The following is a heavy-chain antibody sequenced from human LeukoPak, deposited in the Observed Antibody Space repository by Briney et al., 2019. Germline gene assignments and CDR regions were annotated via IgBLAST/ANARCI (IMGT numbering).Heavy chain of an antibody. Sequence: SETLSLTCTVSGGSISSDSYFWGWIRQPPGKGLEWIGSMSYSGSTDYNPSLKSRVTISVVTSKNQFSLKLSSVTAADTAVYYCTRGQRYYYDSSGTHYFDYWGQGTLVTVSS. V-gene: IGHV4-39*07. CDR3: TRGQRYYYDSSGTHYFDY. D-gene: IGHD3-22*01. CDR2: MSYSGST. CDR1: GGSISSDSYF. J-gene: IGHJ4*02.